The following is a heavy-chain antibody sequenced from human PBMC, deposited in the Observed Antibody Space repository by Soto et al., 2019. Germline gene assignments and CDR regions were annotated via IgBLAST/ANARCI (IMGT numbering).Heavy chain of an antibody. V-gene: IGHV3-30*18. Sequence: QVQLVESGGGVVQPGRSLRLSCAASGFTFSSYGMHWVRQAPGKGLEWVAVISYDGSNKYYVDSVKGRFTISRDNSKNTLYLQMNSLRAEDTAVYYCAKGSTAMTYFDYWGQGNLVTVSS. CDR3: AKGSTAMTYFDY. D-gene: IGHD5-18*01. CDR2: ISYDGSNK. CDR1: GFTFSSYG. J-gene: IGHJ4*02.